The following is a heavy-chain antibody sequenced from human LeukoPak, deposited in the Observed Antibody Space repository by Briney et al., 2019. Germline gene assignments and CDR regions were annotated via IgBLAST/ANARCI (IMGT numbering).Heavy chain of an antibody. D-gene: IGHD3-16*01. CDR3: DRGLLS. V-gene: IGHV3-74*01. CDR2: INGDGSAT. Sequence: PGGSLRLSCAASGFTFSSDWMHWVRQAPGKGLVCVSYINGDGSATNYADSVRGLFTISRDNDKKTLYLKMNSLRDEDTGVYYCDRGLLSWGLGTLVSVS. CDR1: GFTFSSDW. J-gene: IGHJ1*01.